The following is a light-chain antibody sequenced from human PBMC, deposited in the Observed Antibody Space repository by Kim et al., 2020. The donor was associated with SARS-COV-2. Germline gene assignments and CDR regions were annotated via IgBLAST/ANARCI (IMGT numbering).Light chain of an antibody. Sequence: YVGERGTITCRASQNIGNHLNWYQQRPGKVPKLLIHAASRLQSGVPSRFSGSGSGTDFTLTINSLQPEDFATYYCQQSYRVRALSFGGGTKVDIK. V-gene: IGKV1-39*01. CDR2: AAS. J-gene: IGKJ4*01. CDR3: QQSYRVRALS. CDR1: QNIGNH.